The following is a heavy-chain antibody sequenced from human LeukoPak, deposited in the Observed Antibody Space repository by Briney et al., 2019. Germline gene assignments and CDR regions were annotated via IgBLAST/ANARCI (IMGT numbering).Heavy chain of an antibody. V-gene: IGHV3-21*01. CDR3: ARDNTPIAAFDY. D-gene: IGHD6-25*01. CDR1: GFTFSSYS. CDR2: ISSSSSYI. J-gene: IGHJ4*02. Sequence: GGSLRLSCAASGFTFSSYSMNWVRQAPGKGLEWVSSISSSSSYIYYADSVKGRFTISRDNAKNSLYLQMNSLRAEDTAVYYCARDNTPIAAFDYWGQGTLVTVSS.